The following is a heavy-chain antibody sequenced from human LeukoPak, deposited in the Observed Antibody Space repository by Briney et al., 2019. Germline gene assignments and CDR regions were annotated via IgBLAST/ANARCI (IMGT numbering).Heavy chain of an antibody. V-gene: IGHV3-21*01. Sequence: GGSLRISCAASGCTFSSYSMNLVGQAPGTVLDLVSSISSSSSYIYYADSVKGRFTISRDNAKNSLYLQMNSLRAEDTAVYYCAELGITMIGGVWGKGTTVTISS. CDR3: AELGITMIGGV. CDR1: GCTFSSYS. CDR2: ISSSSSYI. D-gene: IGHD3-10*02. J-gene: IGHJ6*04.